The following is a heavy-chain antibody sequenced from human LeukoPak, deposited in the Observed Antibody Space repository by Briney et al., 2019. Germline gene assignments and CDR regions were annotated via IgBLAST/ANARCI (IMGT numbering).Heavy chain of an antibody. CDR3: ARDLGWSGYYEDAFDY. D-gene: IGHD3-3*01. V-gene: IGHV1-69*04. Sequence: GASVKVSCKASGGTFSSYTISWVRQAPGQGLEWMGRIIPILGIANYAQKSQGRVTITADKSTSTAYMELSSLRSEDTAVYYCARDLGWSGYYEDAFDYWGQGTLVTVSS. CDR1: GGTFSSYT. J-gene: IGHJ4*02. CDR2: IIPILGIA.